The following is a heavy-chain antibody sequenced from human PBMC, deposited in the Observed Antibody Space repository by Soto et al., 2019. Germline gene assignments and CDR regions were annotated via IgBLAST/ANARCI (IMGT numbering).Heavy chain of an antibody. CDR3: ASRRYCSGGSCRYFDY. Sequence: QVQLQQWGAGLLKPSETLSLTCAVYGGSFSGYYWSWIRQPPGKGLEWIGEINHSGSTNSNPSLKSRVTISVDTSKNQFSLKLSSVTAADTAVYYCASRRYCSGGSCRYFDYWGQGTLVTVSS. J-gene: IGHJ4*02. CDR1: GGSFSGYY. D-gene: IGHD2-15*01. CDR2: INHSGST. V-gene: IGHV4-34*01.